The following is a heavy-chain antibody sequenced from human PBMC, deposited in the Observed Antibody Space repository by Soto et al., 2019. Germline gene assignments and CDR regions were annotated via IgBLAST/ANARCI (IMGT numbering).Heavy chain of an antibody. CDR1: GGTFSSYA. V-gene: IGHV1-69*12. D-gene: IGHD2-15*01. Sequence: QVQLVQSGAEVKKPGSSVKVSCKASGGTFSSYAISWVRQAPGQGLVWMGGIITIFGTANYAQKFQGRVTITADESTTTRYMELSSLRSADTAVYYWEASTPASPVHYYYFSMDVWGQGTTVTVSS. CDR3: EASTPASPVHYYYFSMDV. J-gene: IGHJ6*02. CDR2: IITIFGTA.